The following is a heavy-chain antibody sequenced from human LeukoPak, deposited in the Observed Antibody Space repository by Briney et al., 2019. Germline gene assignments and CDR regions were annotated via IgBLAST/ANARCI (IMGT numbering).Heavy chain of an antibody. J-gene: IGHJ3*02. V-gene: IGHV3-21*04. D-gene: IGHD6-13*01. CDR3: AKDKAAAGPADAFDI. CDR1: GFTFSSYS. Sequence: PGGSLRLSCAASGFTFSSYSMNWVRQAPGKGLEWVSSISSSSSYIYYADSVKGRFTISRDNAKNSLYLQMNSLRAEDMALYYCAKDKAAAGPADAFDIWGQGTMVTVSS. CDR2: ISSSSSYI.